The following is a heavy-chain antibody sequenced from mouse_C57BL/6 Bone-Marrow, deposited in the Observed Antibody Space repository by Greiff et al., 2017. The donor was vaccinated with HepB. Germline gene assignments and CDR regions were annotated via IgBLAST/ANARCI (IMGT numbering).Heavy chain of an antibody. J-gene: IGHJ1*03. D-gene: IGHD1-1*01. CDR1: GYTFTSYW. V-gene: IGHV1-64*01. CDR3: ARWDTTVVARYFDV. Sequence: QVQLQQPGAELVKPGASVKLSCKASGYTFTSYWMHWVKQRPGQGLEWIGMIHPNSGSTNYNEKFKSKATLTVDKSSSTAYMQLSSLTSEDSAVCYCARWDTTVVARYFDVWGKGTTLTVSS. CDR2: IHPNSGST.